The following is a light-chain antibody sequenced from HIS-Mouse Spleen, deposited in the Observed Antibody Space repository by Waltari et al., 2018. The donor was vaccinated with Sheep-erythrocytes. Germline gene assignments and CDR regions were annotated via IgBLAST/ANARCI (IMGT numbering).Light chain of an antibody. V-gene: IGKV2-28*01. CDR3: MQALQTPFT. CDR1: QSLLHSNGYNY. CDR2: LGS. J-gene: IGKJ3*01. Sequence: DIVMTQSPLSMPVTPGEPASLACRSSQSLLHSNGYNYLDWYLQKQGQSPQLLIYLGSNRASGVPDRFSGSGSGTDFTLKISRVEADDVGVYYCMQALQTPFTFGPGTKVDIK.